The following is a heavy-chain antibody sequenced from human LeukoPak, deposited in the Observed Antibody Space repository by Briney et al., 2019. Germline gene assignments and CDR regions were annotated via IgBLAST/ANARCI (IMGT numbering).Heavy chain of an antibody. CDR1: GYTFTGYY. Sequence: ASVKVSCKASGYTFTGYYMHWVRQAPGQGLEWMGWINPNSGGTNYAQKFQGRVTMTRDTSISTAYMELSRLRSDDTAVYYCASGYDSSGYNEDYFYYYMDVWGKGTTVTVSS. CDR2: INPNSGGT. V-gene: IGHV1-2*02. CDR3: ASGYDSSGYNEDYFYYYMDV. D-gene: IGHD3-22*01. J-gene: IGHJ6*03.